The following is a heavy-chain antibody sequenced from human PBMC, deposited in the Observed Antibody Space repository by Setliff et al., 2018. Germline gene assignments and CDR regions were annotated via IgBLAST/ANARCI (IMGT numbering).Heavy chain of an antibody. D-gene: IGHD7-27*01. CDR3: AGVHWTTNWFLHY. CDR1: GFSYSNCW. Sequence: GGSLRLSCTASGFSYSNCWVSWVRQAPGKGLEWLASINPHASEKYYADSVKGRFTISRDNAKNSLSLQMNSLRSDDTAVYYCAGVHWTTNWFLHYWGQGTLVTVSS. J-gene: IGHJ4*01. V-gene: IGHV3-7*04. CDR2: INPHASEK.